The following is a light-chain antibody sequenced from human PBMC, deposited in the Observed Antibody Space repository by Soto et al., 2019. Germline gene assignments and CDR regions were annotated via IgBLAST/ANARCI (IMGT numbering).Light chain of an antibody. CDR3: EQYNNWPPIT. CDR2: GAS. CDR1: QSVSSN. J-gene: IGKJ5*01. Sequence: EIVMTQSPATLSVSPGERATLSCRASQSVSSNLAWYQQQPGQAPRLLMYGASTRATGIPARFSGSGSETELTLTISSLQSEDFAVYYCEQYNNWPPITFGQGTRLEIK. V-gene: IGKV3-15*01.